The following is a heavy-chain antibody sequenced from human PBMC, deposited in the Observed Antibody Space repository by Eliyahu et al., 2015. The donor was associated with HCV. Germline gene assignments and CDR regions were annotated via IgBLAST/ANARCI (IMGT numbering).Heavy chain of an antibody. CDR1: GFTFSNYD. V-gene: IGHV3-23*01. CDR2: TITTGGST. Sequence: EVPLLESGGGLVQPGGSLRLSCAASGFTFSNYDMSWVRQAPGKGLEWVSSTITTGGSTAYADSMKGRFTMSRDNSNSMLYLQMNSLRAEDTAVYYCAKSLVRWAFDIWGQGTMVTVFS. D-gene: IGHD3-16*01. J-gene: IGHJ3*02. CDR3: AKSLVRWAFDI.